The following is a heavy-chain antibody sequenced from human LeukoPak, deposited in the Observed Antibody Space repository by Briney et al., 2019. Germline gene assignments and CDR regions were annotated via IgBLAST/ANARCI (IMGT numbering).Heavy chain of an antibody. D-gene: IGHD3-3*01. Sequence: GGSLRLSXAASGFTFSSYSMNWVRQAPGKGLEWVSYISSSSTIYYADSVKSRFTISRDNAKNSLYLQMNSLRAEDTAVYYCARGEYDFWSGYYGWFDPWGQGTLVTVSS. CDR1: GFTFSSYS. CDR2: ISSSSTI. CDR3: ARGEYDFWSGYYGWFDP. J-gene: IGHJ5*02. V-gene: IGHV3-48*01.